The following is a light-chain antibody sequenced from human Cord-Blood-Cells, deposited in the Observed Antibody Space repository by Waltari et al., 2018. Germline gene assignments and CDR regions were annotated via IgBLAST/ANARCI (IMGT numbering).Light chain of an antibody. J-gene: IGLJ2*01. CDR2: EDN. Sequence: NFMLTQPHSVSESPGKTVTISCTRSSGSIASNYVQWYQQRPDRSPTTVIYEDNQRPSGVPDRFSGSIDSSSNSASLTISGLKTEDEADYYCQSYDSSNVVFGGGTKLTVL. CDR3: QSYDSSNVV. CDR1: SGSIASNY. V-gene: IGLV6-57*01.